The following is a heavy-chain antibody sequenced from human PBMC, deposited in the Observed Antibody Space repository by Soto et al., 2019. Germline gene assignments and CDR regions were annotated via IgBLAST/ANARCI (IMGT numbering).Heavy chain of an antibody. CDR1: GYTFTSYD. Sequence: QVQLVQSGAEVKKPGASVKVSCKASGYTFTSYDINWVRQATGQGLEWMGWMNPNRGNTGSAQKFQGRVTMTRDTSINTAYMELSSLRSEDTAVYYCAREVSGRSYHPIDFCGQGTLVTVSS. V-gene: IGHV1-8*01. J-gene: IGHJ4*02. D-gene: IGHD2-15*01. CDR3: AREVSGRSYHPIDF. CDR2: MNPNRGNT.